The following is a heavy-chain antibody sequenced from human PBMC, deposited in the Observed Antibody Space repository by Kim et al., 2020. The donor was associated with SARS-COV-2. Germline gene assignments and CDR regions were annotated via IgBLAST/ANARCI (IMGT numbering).Heavy chain of an antibody. CDR2: ISLSGGT. CDR3: SSALTGFGLSNH. Sequence: GGSLRLSCAASGFTFSAYVMNLVRQAPGKGLEWVSLISLSGGTDYADSVKGRFTTSSDNSKDTLYLQMNSLRVEDTAVYYCSSALTGFGLSNHWGQGTLV. J-gene: IGHJ4*02. V-gene: IGHV3-23*01. CDR1: GFTFSAYV. D-gene: IGHD3-16*01.